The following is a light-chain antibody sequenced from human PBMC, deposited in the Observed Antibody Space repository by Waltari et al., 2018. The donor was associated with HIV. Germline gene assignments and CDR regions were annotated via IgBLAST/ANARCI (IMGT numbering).Light chain of an antibody. J-gene: IGLJ3*02. Sequence: QSVLTQPPSVSAAPGQRVTISCFGTTSNIGKNFVSWYQQLPETAPKLIIYDNNTRPAGIPDRVAGSKSGTSATLAITGLQSGDEADYYCGTWDSSVSAGVFGGGTKVTVL. V-gene: IGLV1-51*01. CDR1: TSNIGKNF. CDR2: DNN. CDR3: GTWDSSVSAGV.